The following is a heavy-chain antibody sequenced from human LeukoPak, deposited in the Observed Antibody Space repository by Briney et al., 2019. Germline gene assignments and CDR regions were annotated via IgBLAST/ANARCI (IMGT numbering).Heavy chain of an antibody. V-gene: IGHV1-2*02. J-gene: IGHJ4*02. CDR3: ARSLVYCTNGVCYSDY. CDR1: GYTFTGYY. CDR2: INPNSGGT. D-gene: IGHD2-8*01. Sequence: GASVKVSCKASGYTFTGYYMHWVRQAPGQGLEWMGWINPNSGGTNYAQKFQGRVTMTRDTSISTAYMELSRLRSDDTAVYYYARSLVYCTNGVCYSDYWGQGTLVTVSS.